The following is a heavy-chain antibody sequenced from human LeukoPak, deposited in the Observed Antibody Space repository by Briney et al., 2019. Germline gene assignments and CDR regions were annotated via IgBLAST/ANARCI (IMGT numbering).Heavy chain of an antibody. Sequence: GGSLRLSCAASGFTFSSYAMSWVRQAPGKGLEWVSAISGSGGSTYYADSVKGRFTISRDNSKNTLYLQMNSLRAEDTAVYHCAKAPSLVWWLHDYWGQGTLVTVSS. CDR1: GFTFSSYA. CDR3: AKAPSLVWWLHDY. D-gene: IGHD5-12*01. J-gene: IGHJ4*02. V-gene: IGHV3-23*01. CDR2: ISGSGGST.